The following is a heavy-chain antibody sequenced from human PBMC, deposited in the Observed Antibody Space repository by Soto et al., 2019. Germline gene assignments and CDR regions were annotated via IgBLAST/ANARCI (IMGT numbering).Heavy chain of an antibody. D-gene: IGHD6-13*01. J-gene: IGHJ4*02. V-gene: IGHV3-33*01. CDR1: GFTFSSYG. CDR3: ARDQVDRGSWSYYLDY. CDR2: IWYDGSNK. Sequence: GGSLRLSCAASGFTFSSYGMHWVRQAPGKGLEWVAVIWYDGSNKYYADSVKGRFTISRDNSKNTLYLQMNSLRAEDTAVYYCARDQVDRGSWSYYLDYWGPGTLVTVSS.